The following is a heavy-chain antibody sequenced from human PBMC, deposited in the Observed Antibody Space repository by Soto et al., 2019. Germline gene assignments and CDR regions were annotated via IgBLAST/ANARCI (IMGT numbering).Heavy chain of an antibody. CDR2: IYYRGST. V-gene: IGHV4-59*11. Sequence: SETLSLTCTVSGGSISSHYWSWVRQAPGKGLEWIGHIYYRGSTSYNPSLRSRSTISVDTSNNQFSLKLNSVATADTAVYYCARDGREASGMDVWGQGTKVTVSS. J-gene: IGHJ6*02. D-gene: IGHD1-26*01. CDR1: GGSISSHY. CDR3: ARDGREASGMDV.